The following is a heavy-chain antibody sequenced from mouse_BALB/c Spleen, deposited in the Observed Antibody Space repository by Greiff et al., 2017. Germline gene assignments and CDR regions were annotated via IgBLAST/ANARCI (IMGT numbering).Heavy chain of an antibody. CDR2: ISSGGSYT. Sequence: EVQRVESGGGLVKPGGSLKLSCAASGFTFSSYTMSWVRQTPEKRLEWVATISSGGSYTYYPDSVKGRFTISRDNAKNTLYLQMSSLKSEDTAMYDCTRDDGYYPYWYFDVWGAGTTVTVSS. J-gene: IGHJ1*01. CDR3: TRDDGYYPYWYFDV. CDR1: GFTFSSYT. V-gene: IGHV5-6-4*01. D-gene: IGHD2-3*01.